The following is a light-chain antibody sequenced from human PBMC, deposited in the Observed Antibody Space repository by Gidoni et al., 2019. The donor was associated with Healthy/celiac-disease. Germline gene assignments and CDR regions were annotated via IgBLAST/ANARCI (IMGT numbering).Light chain of an antibody. CDR3: QQYGSSPGYT. V-gene: IGKV3-20*01. J-gene: IGKJ2*01. Sequence: EIVLTPSPGTLSLSPGERATLSCRASQSVSSSYLAWYQQKPGQAPRLLIYGASSRATGIPDRFSGRGSGTDFTLTISRLEPEDFAVYYCQQYGSSPGYTFGQGTKLEIK. CDR2: GAS. CDR1: QSVSSSY.